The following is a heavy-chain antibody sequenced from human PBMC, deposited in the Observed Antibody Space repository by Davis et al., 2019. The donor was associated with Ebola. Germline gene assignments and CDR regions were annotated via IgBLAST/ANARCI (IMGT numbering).Heavy chain of an antibody. CDR2: INHRGST. D-gene: IGHD2-2*01. Sequence: MPGGSLRLSCGVSGGSLSGYYWGWIRQSPGKGLEWIGEINHRGSTNYNSALKSRVSISIDTSKNQFSLKMTSVTAADTAVYYCARGAPATYCISSTCYAEWHYWGQGTPVTVSS. CDR1: GGSLSGYY. CDR3: ARGAPATYCISSTCYAEWHY. V-gene: IGHV4-34*01. J-gene: IGHJ4*02.